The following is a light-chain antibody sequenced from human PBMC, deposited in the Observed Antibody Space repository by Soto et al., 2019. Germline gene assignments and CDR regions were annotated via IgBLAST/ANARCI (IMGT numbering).Light chain of an antibody. V-gene: IGKV3-15*01. J-gene: IGKJ1*01. CDR1: QSVRSN. CDR3: QQYNNWPWT. CDR2: GAS. Sequence: EIVMTQSPATLSVSPGERATLSCSASQSVRSNLAWYQQKPGQAPRLLIYGASTRATGIPARFSGSGSGTEFTLTISSLQSEDFAVYYCQQYNNWPWTFGQGTKVDIK.